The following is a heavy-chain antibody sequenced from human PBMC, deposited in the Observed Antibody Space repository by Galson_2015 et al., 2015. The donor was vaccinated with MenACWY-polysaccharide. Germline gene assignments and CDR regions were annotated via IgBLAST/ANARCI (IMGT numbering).Heavy chain of an antibody. J-gene: IGHJ2*01. CDR3: ARRSLGNWYFDL. D-gene: IGHD7-27*01. V-gene: IGHV4-4*07. CDR1: GGSITSYY. CDR2: IHSTGST. Sequence: LSLTCTVAGGSITSYYWSWIRQPAGKALEWIGRIHSTGSTTYNPSLKSRGSMSVDTSKNQVSLNLNSVTAADTAIYYCARRSLGNWYFDLWGRGTLVTVSS.